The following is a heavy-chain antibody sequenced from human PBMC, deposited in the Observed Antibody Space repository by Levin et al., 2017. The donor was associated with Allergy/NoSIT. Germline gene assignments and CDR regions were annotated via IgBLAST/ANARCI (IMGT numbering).Heavy chain of an antibody. CDR3: AMVDNGSVN. D-gene: IGHD4/OR15-4a*01. V-gene: IGHV3-15*01. J-gene: IGHJ4*02. CDR2: IKRKTDGETT. Sequence: GGSLRLSCAASGFTFSNAWMNWVRQAPGKGLEWVGRIKRKTDGETTEFTEPVKGRFTISRDDSKNTVFLHMNSLTTDDTAVYYCAMVDNGSVNWGQGTLVTVSS. CDR1: GFTFSNAW.